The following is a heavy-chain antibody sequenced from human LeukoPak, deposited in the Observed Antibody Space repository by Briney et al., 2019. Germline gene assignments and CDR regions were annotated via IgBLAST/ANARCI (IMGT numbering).Heavy chain of an antibody. CDR3: ARPLRVTMIRGAAFRASSDFDP. CDR2: INPNTGGT. Sequence: GASVKVSCKASGGTFNNYAINWVRQAPGQGLEWMGWINPNTGGTKYAQRFQDRVTMTRDTSISTAYMEVSRLRYDDTAVYYCARPLRVTMIRGAAFRASSDFDPWGQGTLVTVSS. V-gene: IGHV1-2*02. J-gene: IGHJ5*02. CDR1: GGTFNNYA. D-gene: IGHD3-10*01.